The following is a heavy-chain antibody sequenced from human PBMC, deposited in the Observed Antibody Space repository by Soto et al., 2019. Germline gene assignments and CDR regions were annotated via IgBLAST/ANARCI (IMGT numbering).Heavy chain of an antibody. V-gene: IGHV3-23*01. D-gene: IGHD3-10*02. Sequence: EVQLLDSGGDLAQPGGSLRLSCTASGFTFSSFGMAWVRQAPGKGLEWVSAINASGDSSYYADSVKGRFTISRDNPTNTVYLQMNSLRVDDSAVYYCAKLGIGMFSHKHHFEHWGQGTQVAVSS. CDR3: AKLGIGMFSHKHHFEH. CDR2: INASGDSS. J-gene: IGHJ4*02. CDR1: GFTFSSFG.